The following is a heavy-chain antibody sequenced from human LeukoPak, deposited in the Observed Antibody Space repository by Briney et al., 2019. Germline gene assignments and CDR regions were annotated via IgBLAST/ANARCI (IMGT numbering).Heavy chain of an antibody. CDR3: ARVRYRLAETYIDY. D-gene: IGHD3-16*01. CDR1: GYTFTNYY. J-gene: IGHJ4*02. CDR2: INPSGSGR. V-gene: IGHV1-46*01. Sequence: GASVKVSCKASGYTFTNYYMHWVRQAPGHGLEWMGIINPSGSGRTYAQKFQGRVTMTRDTSISTAYMELSRLRSDDTAVYYCARVRYRLAETYIDYWGQGTLVTVSS.